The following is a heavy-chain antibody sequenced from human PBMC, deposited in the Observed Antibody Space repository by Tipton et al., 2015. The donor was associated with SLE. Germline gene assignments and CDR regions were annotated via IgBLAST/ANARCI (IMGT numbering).Heavy chain of an antibody. V-gene: IGHV5-51*01. J-gene: IGHJ4*02. D-gene: IGHD7-27*01. Sequence: QSGAEVKKAGESLKISCKGSGYTFTSHWIGWVRQMPGKGLEWMGIIYPGDSDTKYSPSFQGQVTISADKSISTAYLQWSSLKASDAAMYYCARQLDLTGDVDYWGQGTLVTVSS. CDR3: ARQLDLTGDVDY. CDR1: GYTFTSHW. CDR2: IYPGDSDT.